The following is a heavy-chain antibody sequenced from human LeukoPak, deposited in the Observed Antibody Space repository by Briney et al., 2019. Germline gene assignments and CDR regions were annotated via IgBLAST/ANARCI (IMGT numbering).Heavy chain of an antibody. CDR3: ARDPLASN. J-gene: IGHJ4*02. Sequence: PSETLSLTCTVSGGSISSSSYYWGWIRQPPGKGLEWIGSIYYSGSTYYNPSLKSRVSISVDTSKNQFSLKLSSVTAADTAVYYCARDPLASNWGQGTLVTVSS. CDR2: IYYSGST. V-gene: IGHV4-39*07. CDR1: GGSISSSSYY.